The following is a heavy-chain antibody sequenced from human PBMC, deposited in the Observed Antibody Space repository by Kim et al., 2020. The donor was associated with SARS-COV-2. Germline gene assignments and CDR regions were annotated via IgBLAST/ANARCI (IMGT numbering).Heavy chain of an antibody. D-gene: IGHD5-12*01. J-gene: IGHJ4*02. CDR2: IKRPDDSA. Sequence: GGSLRLSCVASGFSFGTFDMSWVRQAPGKGLKWVSVIKRPDDSAYYAESVKGRFTVSRDSARNTLYLQMNSLGVDDTAVYYCVKGAWLDYWGPGTLVTVSS. V-gene: IGHV3-23*01. CDR3: VKGAWLDY. CDR1: GFSFGTFD.